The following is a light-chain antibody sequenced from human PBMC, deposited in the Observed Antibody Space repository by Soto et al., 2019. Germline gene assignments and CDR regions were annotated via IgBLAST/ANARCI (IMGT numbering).Light chain of an antibody. J-gene: IGKJ1*01. Sequence: VVMTQSPLSLPVTLGQPASISCRSSQSIVYSDGVSYLSWFQQRPGQSPRRLIYKASDRDCGVPDRFSGSGSGTDFTLKSSRVEAEDVGVYYCLQGAHWPPGKFGQGTKVEIQ. V-gene: IGKV2-30*01. CDR1: QSIVYSDGVSY. CDR3: LQGAHWPPGK. CDR2: KAS.